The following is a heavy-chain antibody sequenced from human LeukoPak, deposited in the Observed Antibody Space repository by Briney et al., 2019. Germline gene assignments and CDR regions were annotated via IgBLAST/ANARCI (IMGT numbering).Heavy chain of an antibody. D-gene: IGHD6-19*01. Sequence: GASVKVSCKASGYTFTSYGISWVRQAPGQGLEWMGWISAYNGNTNYAQKLQGRVTMTTDTSTSTAYMELSSLRSEDTAVYYCARDLAYSSGVRAGWFDPWGQGTLVTVSS. V-gene: IGHV1-18*01. CDR1: GYTFTSYG. CDR2: ISAYNGNT. CDR3: ARDLAYSSGVRAGWFDP. J-gene: IGHJ5*02.